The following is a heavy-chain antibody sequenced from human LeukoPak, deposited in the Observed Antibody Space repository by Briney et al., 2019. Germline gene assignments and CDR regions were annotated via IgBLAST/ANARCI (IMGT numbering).Heavy chain of an antibody. Sequence: AGGSLRLSCAASGFTFSSYAMSWVRQAPGKGLEWVSVISGSGTNTYYADSVKGRFTISRDNSKNTLYLQMNSLRAEDTAVYYCARDSDLTYYDILTGYLGTFDYWGQGTLVTVSS. CDR1: GFTFSSYA. CDR3: ARDSDLTYYDILTGYLGTFDY. D-gene: IGHD3-9*01. J-gene: IGHJ4*02. V-gene: IGHV3-23*01. CDR2: ISGSGTNT.